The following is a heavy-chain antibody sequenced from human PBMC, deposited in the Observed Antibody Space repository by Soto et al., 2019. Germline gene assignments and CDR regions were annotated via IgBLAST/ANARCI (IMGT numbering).Heavy chain of an antibody. CDR3: ARDPPRYVIVVVPAARIDY. CDR1: GFTFSSYA. Sequence: PGGSLRLSCAASGFTFSSYAMHWVRQFPGKGLEWVAVISYDGSNKYYADSVKGRFTISRDNSKNTLYLQMNSLRAEDTAVYYCARDPPRYVIVVVPAARIDYWGQGTLVTVSS. J-gene: IGHJ4*02. CDR2: ISYDGSNK. V-gene: IGHV3-30-3*01. D-gene: IGHD2-2*01.